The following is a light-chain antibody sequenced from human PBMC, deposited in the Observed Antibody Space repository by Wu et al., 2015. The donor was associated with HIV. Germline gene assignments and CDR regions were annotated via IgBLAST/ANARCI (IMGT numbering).Light chain of an antibody. J-gene: IGKJ2*02. CDR3: QQCNTWPRT. CDR1: QSVSGD. CDR2: GAS. Sequence: EIVMTQSPATLSLSPGERATLSCRASQSVSGDLAWYQQRPGQAPRLLIFGASTRATDIPSRFSGSGSGTEFTLTISSVESEDFAVYYCQQCNTWPRTFGQGTKLEIK. V-gene: IGKV3-15*01.